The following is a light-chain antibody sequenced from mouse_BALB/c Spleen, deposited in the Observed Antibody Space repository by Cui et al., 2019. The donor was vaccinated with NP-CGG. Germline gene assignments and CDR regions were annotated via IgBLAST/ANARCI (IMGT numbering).Light chain of an antibody. CDR2: GTN. CDR1: TGAVTTSNY. Sequence: QAAVTQESALTTSPGETVTLTCRSSTGAVTTSNYANWVQEKPDHLFTGLIGGTNNRAPGVPARFSGSLIGDKAALTITGAQTEDEAIYFCALWYSNHWVFGGGTKVTVL. CDR3: ALWYSNHWV. V-gene: IGLV1*01. J-gene: IGLJ1*01.